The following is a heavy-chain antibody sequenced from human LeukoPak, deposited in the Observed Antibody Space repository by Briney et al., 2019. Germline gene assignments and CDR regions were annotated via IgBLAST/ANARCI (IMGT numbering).Heavy chain of an antibody. CDR2: INRNSDTK. Sequence: SGGSLRLSCVGSGFAFHNYAMHWVRRPPGKGLEWVSAINRNSDTKAYADSVKGRFTISRDRARNSLYLQMDSLRPEDTALYYCAKDTGGNGAYFYAMDVWGQGTSVTVSS. J-gene: IGHJ6*02. CDR3: AKDTGGNGAYFYAMDV. CDR1: GFAFHNYA. D-gene: IGHD4-23*01. V-gene: IGHV3-9*01.